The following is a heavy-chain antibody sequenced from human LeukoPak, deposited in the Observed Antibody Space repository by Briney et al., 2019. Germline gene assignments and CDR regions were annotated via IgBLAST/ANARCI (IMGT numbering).Heavy chain of an antibody. CDR2: ISHRGRT. CDR1: GGFLSDYY. Sequence: SETLSLTCAVYGGFLSDYYWSWIRQSPGKGLEWIGEISHRGRTYYNLSLKSRVTISIGTSKNQFSLKLSSVTAADTAVYYCARVTGYMIEDYFDYWGQGTLVTVSS. J-gene: IGHJ4*02. D-gene: IGHD3-22*01. V-gene: IGHV4-34*01. CDR3: ARVTGYMIEDYFDY.